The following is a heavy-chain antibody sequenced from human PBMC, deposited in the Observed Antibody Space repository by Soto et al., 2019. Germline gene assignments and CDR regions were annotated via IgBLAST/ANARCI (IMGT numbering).Heavy chain of an antibody. CDR2: IIPIFGTA. CDR1: GGTFSSYA. D-gene: IGHD1-26*01. CDR3: ARQVGAVNYFDY. J-gene: IGHJ4*02. V-gene: IGHV1-69*13. Sequence: SVKVSCKASGGTFSSYAISWVRQAPGQGLEWMGGIIPIFGTANYAQKFQGRVTITADESTSTAYMELSSLRSEDTAVYYCARQVGAVNYFDYWGQGTLVTVSS.